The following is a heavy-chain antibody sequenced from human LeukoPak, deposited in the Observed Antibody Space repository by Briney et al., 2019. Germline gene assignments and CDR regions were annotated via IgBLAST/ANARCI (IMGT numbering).Heavy chain of an antibody. CDR1: GFTFSSYW. CDR2: IKQDGSEK. V-gene: IGHV3-7*01. Sequence: PGGSLRLSCAASGFTFSSYWMSWVRQAPGKGLEWVANIKQDGSEKYYVDPVKGRFTISRDNAKNSLYLQMNSLRAEDTAVYYCARSRFMGGSRGAFDIWGQGTMVTVSS. J-gene: IGHJ3*02. D-gene: IGHD6-25*01. CDR3: ARSRFMGGSRGAFDI.